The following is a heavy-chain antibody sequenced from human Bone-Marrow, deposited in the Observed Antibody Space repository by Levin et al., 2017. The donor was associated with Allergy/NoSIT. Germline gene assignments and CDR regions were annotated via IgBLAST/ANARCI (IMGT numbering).Heavy chain of an antibody. V-gene: IGHV3-48*03. D-gene: IGHD5-18*01. CDR3: ARGGYSHGYRGMDV. CDR1: GFTFSTYE. CDR2: ISSSGYTI. J-gene: IGHJ6*02. Sequence: GESLKISCAASGFTFSTYEMNWVRQAPGKGLEWVSYISSSGYTIYYADSVKGRFTISRDDAKNSLFLQMNSLRAEDTAVYYCARGGYSHGYRGMDVWGQGTTVTASS.